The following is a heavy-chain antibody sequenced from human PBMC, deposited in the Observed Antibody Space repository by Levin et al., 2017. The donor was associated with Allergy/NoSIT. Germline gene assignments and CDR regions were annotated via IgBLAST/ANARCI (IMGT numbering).Heavy chain of an antibody. J-gene: IGHJ3*02. CDR1: GGSISSTNYY. V-gene: IGHV4-39*01. CDR2: MYYSGTT. CDR3: ARLLKPNAFDI. Sequence: GSLRLSCTVSGGSISSTNYYWGWVRQPPGKGLEWIGSMYYSGTTYYNPSLKSRVTISVDTSKNQFSLKLSSVTAADTAVYYCARLLKPNAFDIWGQGTMVTVSS. D-gene: IGHD1-14*01.